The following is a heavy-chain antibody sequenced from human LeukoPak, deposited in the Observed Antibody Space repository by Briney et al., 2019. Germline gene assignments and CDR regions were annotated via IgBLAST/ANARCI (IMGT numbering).Heavy chain of an antibody. CDR3: ARDNLSAHDY. J-gene: IGHJ4*02. D-gene: IGHD1-14*01. Sequence: GASVKVSCKASGYTFTSYYMHWVRQAPGQGLEWMGIINPSGGSTSYAQKLQGRVTMTTDTSTSTAYMELRSLRSDDTAVYYCARDNLSAHDYWGQGTLVTVSS. CDR2: INPSGGST. CDR1: GYTFTSYY. V-gene: IGHV1-46*01.